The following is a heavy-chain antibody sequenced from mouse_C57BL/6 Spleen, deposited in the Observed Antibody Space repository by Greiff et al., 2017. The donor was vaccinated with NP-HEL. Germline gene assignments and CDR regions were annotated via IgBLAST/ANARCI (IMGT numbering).Heavy chain of an antibody. D-gene: IGHD1-1*01. CDR2: IHPNSGST. CDR1: GYTFTSYW. CDR3: ARSPLELTTVDY. J-gene: IGHJ2*01. V-gene: IGHV1-64*01. Sequence: QVQLQQPGAELVKPGASVKLSCKASGYTFTSYWMHWVKQRPGQGLEWIGMIHPNSGSTNYNEKFKSKATLTVDKSSSTAYMQLSSLTSEDSAVYYCARSPLELTTVDYWGQGTTLTVSS.